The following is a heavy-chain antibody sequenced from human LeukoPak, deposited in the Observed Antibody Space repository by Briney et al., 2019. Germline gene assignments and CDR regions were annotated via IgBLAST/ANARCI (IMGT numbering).Heavy chain of an antibody. Sequence: SETLSLTCTVSGGSISSGDYYWSWIRQPPGKGLEWIGYIYYSGSTYYNPSLKSRVTISVDTSKNQFSLKLSSVTAADTAVYYCARANYDFWSGYYRFDYWGQGTLVTVSS. CDR1: GGSISSGDYY. J-gene: IGHJ4*02. CDR3: ARANYDFWSGYYRFDY. D-gene: IGHD3-3*01. CDR2: IYYSGST. V-gene: IGHV4-30-4*01.